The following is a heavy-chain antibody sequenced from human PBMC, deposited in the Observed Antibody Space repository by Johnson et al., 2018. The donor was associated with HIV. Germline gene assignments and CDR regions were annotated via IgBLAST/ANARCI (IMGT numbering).Heavy chain of an antibody. CDR1: GFTFSDYY. CDR2: ISSSGSTI. D-gene: IGHD2-21*01. V-gene: IGHV3-11*04. CDR3: ASQRYCGCDCYAPRDAFDI. J-gene: IGHJ3*02. Sequence: VQLVESGGGLVKPGGSLRLSCAASGFTFSDYYMSWIRQAPGKGLEWVSYISSSGSTIYYADSVKGRFTISRDNAKNSLYLQMNSLRAEDTAVYYCASQRYCGCDCYAPRDAFDIWGQGTMVTVSS.